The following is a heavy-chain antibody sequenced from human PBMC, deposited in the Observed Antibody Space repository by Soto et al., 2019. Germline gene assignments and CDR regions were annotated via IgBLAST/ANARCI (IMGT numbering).Heavy chain of an antibody. Sequence: SQTLSLTCAVYAGSFSGYYWSWIRQPPGKGLEWIGEINHSGSTNYNPSLKSRVTISVDTSKNQFSLKLSSVTAADTAVYYCGRTGSDHHFDYWGQGTMVTVSS. V-gene: IGHV4-34*01. D-gene: IGHD3-10*01. CDR1: AGSFSGYY. CDR2: INHSGST. J-gene: IGHJ4*02. CDR3: GRTGSDHHFDY.